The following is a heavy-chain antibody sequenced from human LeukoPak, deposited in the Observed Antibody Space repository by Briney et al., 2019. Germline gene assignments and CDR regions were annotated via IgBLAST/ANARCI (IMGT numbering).Heavy chain of an antibody. CDR2: INHSGST. D-gene: IGHD5-18*01. CDR3: ARGPIQLWSTYYFDY. Sequence: SETLSLTCAVYGGSFSGYYWSWIRQPPGKGLEWIGEINHSGSTNYNPSLKSRVTISVDTSKNQFSLKLSSVTAADTAVYYCARGPIQLWSTYYFDYWGQGTLVTVSS. J-gene: IGHJ4*02. CDR1: GGSFSGYY. V-gene: IGHV4-34*01.